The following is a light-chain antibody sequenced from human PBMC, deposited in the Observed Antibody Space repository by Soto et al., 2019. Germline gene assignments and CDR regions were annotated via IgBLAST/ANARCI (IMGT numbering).Light chain of an antibody. Sequence: QPVLTQPPSASGTPGQRVTISCSGSSSNIGSNYVYWYQQLPGTAPKLLIYRNNQRPSGVPDRFSGSKSGTSASLAISGLRSEHEADYYCAAWDDSLSGPNVVFGGGTKVTVL. CDR1: SSNIGSNY. J-gene: IGLJ2*01. CDR3: AAWDDSLSGPNVV. CDR2: RNN. V-gene: IGLV1-47*01.